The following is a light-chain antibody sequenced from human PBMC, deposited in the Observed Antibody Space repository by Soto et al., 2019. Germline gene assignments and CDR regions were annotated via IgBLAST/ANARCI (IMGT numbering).Light chain of an antibody. CDR3: SSYTSSSTYV. V-gene: IGLV2-14*01. Sequence: QSVLTQPASVSGSPGQSITISCTGTSSDVGGYNYVSWYQQHPGKAPKLMIYEVSNRPSGVSNRCSGSKSGNTASLTISGLQAEDEADYYCSSYTSSSTYVFGTGTNLTVL. CDR1: SSDVGGYNY. J-gene: IGLJ1*01. CDR2: EVS.